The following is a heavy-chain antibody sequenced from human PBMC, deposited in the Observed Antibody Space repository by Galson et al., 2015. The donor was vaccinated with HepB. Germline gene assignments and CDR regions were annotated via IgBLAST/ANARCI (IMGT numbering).Heavy chain of an antibody. Sequence: SLRLSCAASGFTFSSYAMSWVRQAPGKGLEWVSTISAPGGSTYYADSVKGRFTMSRDNVKNILYLQMNSLRADDTAVYYCAKDFAGGRDFDWYDPVAYWGQGTLVTVSS. D-gene: IGHD3-9*01. CDR1: GFTFSSYA. J-gene: IGHJ4*02. CDR3: AKDFAGGRDFDWYDPVAY. V-gene: IGHV3-23*01. CDR2: ISAPGGST.